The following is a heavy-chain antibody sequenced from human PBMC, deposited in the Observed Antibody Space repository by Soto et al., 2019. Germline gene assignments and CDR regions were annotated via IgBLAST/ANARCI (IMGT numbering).Heavy chain of an antibody. J-gene: IGHJ6*02. CDR2: INQDGTVK. V-gene: IGHV3-7*04. CDR1: GFTFSSYW. Sequence: EAQLVGSGGGLVQPGGSLRLSCAASGFTFSSYWMSWVRQVPGKGLEWMAHINQDGTVKYHLDSVKGRFTISRDNAKNSLYLQMNGLRVEDTAVYYCVREEFHFYGMDVWDQGTTVTVSS. CDR3: VREEFHFYGMDV. D-gene: IGHD3-10*01.